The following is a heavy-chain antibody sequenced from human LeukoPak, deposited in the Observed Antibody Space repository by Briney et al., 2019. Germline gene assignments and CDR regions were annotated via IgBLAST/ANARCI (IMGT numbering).Heavy chain of an antibody. D-gene: IGHD1-26*01. Sequence: GESLQISCKGSGYSFTSYWIGWVRQMPGKGQEWMGIIYPGDSDTRYSPSFQGQVTISADKSISTAYLHWSSLKASDTAMYYCARHIRWELPPCDYWGQGTLVTVSS. J-gene: IGHJ4*02. CDR1: GYSFTSYW. V-gene: IGHV5-51*01. CDR3: ARHIRWELPPCDY. CDR2: IYPGDSDT.